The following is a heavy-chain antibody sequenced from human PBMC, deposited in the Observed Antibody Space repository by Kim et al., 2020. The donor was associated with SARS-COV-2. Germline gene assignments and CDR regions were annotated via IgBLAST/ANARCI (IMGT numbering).Heavy chain of an antibody. CDR1: GFTFSSYG. CDR2: ISYDGSNK. CDR3: AKDRGAYLRYYFDY. J-gene: IGHJ4*02. D-gene: IGHD4-17*01. Sequence: GGSLRLSCAASGFTFSSYGMHWVRQAPGKGLEWVAVISYDGSNKYYADSVKGRFTISRDNSKNTLYLQMNSLRAEDTAVYYCAKDRGAYLRYYFDYWGQGTLVTVSS. V-gene: IGHV3-30*18.